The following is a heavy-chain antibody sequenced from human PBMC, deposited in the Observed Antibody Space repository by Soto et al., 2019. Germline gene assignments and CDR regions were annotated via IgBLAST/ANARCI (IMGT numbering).Heavy chain of an antibody. V-gene: IGHV5-51*01. Sequence: PGESLKLSCKGSGYSFTSYLIGWVRQMPGKGLEWMGIIYPGDSDTRYSPSFQGQVTISADKSISTAYLQWSSLKASDTAMYYCASGYYDSSGYYYEAFDIWGQGTMVTVSS. J-gene: IGHJ3*02. CDR2: IYPGDSDT. CDR1: GYSFTSYL. D-gene: IGHD3-22*01. CDR3: ASGYYDSSGYYYEAFDI.